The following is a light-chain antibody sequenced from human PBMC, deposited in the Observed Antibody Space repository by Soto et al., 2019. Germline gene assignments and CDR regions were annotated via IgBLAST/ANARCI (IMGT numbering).Light chain of an antibody. Sequence: QAVVTQPPSTSGTPGQRVTISCSGSNSNIGGNTVNWYQQLPGTAPKLLIYGNSQRLSGVPDRFSGSKSGASASLAISGLQSEDEADYYCGAWDDSLNGFVFGGGTKVTVL. CDR2: GNS. CDR3: GAWDDSLNGFV. J-gene: IGLJ2*01. CDR1: NSNIGGNT. V-gene: IGLV1-44*01.